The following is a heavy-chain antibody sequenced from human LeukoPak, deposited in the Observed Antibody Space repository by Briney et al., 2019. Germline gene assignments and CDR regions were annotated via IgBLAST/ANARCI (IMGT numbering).Heavy chain of an antibody. J-gene: IGHJ4*02. CDR3: AREDMYGSPFDY. D-gene: IGHD2-8*01. CDR1: GYTFTSNY. Sequence: SVKVSCKAFGYTFTSNYMHWVRQAPGQGPEWMGGIIPIFGTANYAQKFQGRVTITADESTSTAYMELSSLRSEDTAVYYCAREDMYGSPFDYWGQGTLVTVSS. CDR2: IIPIFGTA. V-gene: IGHV1-69*13.